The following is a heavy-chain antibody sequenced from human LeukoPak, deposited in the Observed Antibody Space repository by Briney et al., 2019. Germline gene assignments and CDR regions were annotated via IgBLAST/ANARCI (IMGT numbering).Heavy chain of an antibody. CDR3: AREIYDFWSGYSDY. V-gene: IGHV4-4*07. D-gene: IGHD3-3*01. J-gene: IGHJ4*02. CDR2: MYSSIYFSGGT. Sequence: SETLSLTCTVSGGSISNYYWSWIRQPAGKGLEWIGRMYSSIYFSGGTDYNPSLKSRVTLSLDTSKNQFSLKMTSVTAADTAVYYCAREIYDFWSGYSDYWGQGTLVTVSS. CDR1: GGSISNYY.